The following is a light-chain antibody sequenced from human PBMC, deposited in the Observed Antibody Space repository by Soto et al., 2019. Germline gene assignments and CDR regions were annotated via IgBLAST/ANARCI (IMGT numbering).Light chain of an antibody. Sequence: EVVLTQSPGTLSLSRGERATLSCRASQSVSNNYLAWYQQKPGQAPRLLIYGASSRAAGIPDRFSGSGSGTDFTLTISRLEPEDFAVYYCQQYGGSPRTFGQGTKVDI. CDR1: QSVSNNY. CDR3: QQYGGSPRT. CDR2: GAS. V-gene: IGKV3-20*01. J-gene: IGKJ1*01.